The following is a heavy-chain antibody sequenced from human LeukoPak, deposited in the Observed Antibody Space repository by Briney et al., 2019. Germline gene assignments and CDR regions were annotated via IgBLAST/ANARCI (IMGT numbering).Heavy chain of an antibody. V-gene: IGHV3-30*02. CDR2: IRYDGSNP. CDR1: VYFFSSFG. J-gene: IGHJ4*02. Sequence: GGSLGLSCAASVYFFSSFGMHWVRQAPGKGLEWVAFIRYDGSNPYYADSVKGRFTISRDNAKNTLYLQMNSLRVEETALYYCAKDPQYYESSGYVDYWGQGTLATVSS. D-gene: IGHD3-22*01. CDR3: AKDPQYYESSGYVDY.